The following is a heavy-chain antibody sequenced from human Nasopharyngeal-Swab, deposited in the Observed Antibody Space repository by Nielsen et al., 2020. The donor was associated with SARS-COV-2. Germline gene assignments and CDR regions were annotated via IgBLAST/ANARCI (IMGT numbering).Heavy chain of an antibody. Sequence: SVKVSCKASGGTFSSYAIGWVRQAPGQGLEWMGGIIPIFGTANYAQKFQGRVTITADESTSTAYMELSSLRSEDTAVYYCAREVGRGYSYGYDYWGQGTLVTVSS. CDR1: GGTFSSYA. J-gene: IGHJ4*02. CDR3: AREVGRGYSYGYDY. CDR2: IIPIFGTA. V-gene: IGHV1-69*13. D-gene: IGHD5-18*01.